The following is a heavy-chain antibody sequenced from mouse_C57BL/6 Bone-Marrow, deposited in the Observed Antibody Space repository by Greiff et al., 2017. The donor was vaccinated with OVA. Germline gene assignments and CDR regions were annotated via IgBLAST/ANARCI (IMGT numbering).Heavy chain of an antibody. V-gene: IGHV1-26*01. CDR3: ARLYDGYYNYAMDY. CDR2: INPNNGGT. CDR1: GYTFTDYY. D-gene: IGHD2-3*01. Sequence: EVKLMESGPELVKPGASVKISCKASGYTFTDYYMNWVKQSHGKSLEWIGDINPNNGGTSYNQKFKGKATLTVDKSSSTAYMELRSLTSEDSAVYYCARLYDGYYNYAMDYWGQGTSVTVSS. J-gene: IGHJ4*01.